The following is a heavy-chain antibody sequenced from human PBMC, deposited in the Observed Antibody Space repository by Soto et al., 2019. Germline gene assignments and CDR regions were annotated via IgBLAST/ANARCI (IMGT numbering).Heavy chain of an antibody. CDR1: GFTFSDYY. CDR3: ARDSPGLWFGESLAQDY. J-gene: IGHJ4*02. CDR2: IRSSGSTI. D-gene: IGHD3-10*01. V-gene: IGHV3-11*01. Sequence: QVQLVESGGGLVKPGGSLRLSCAASGFTFSDYYMSWIRQAPGKGLEWVSDIRSSGSTIYYADSVKSQFTISRDNAKHSLYLQMNILRAEVTAVYYCARDSPGLWFGESLAQDYWCQVTLVTASS.